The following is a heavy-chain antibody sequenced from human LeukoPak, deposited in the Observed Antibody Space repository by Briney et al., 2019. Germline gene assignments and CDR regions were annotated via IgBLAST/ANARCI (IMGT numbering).Heavy chain of an antibody. V-gene: IGHV3-73*01. Sequence: GGSLRLSCAASGFTFSGSAMHWVRQASGKGLEWVGRIRSKANSYATAYAASVKGRFTISRDDSKNTAYLQMNSLKTEDTAVYYCTRLFDIKSPYELELPDYWGQGTLVTVSS. J-gene: IGHJ4*02. CDR2: IRSKANSYAT. CDR3: TRLFDIKSPYELELPDY. CDR1: GFTFSGSA. D-gene: IGHD1-7*01.